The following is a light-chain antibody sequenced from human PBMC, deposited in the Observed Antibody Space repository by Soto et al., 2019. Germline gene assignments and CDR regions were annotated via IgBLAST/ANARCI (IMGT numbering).Light chain of an antibody. CDR2: GNS. CDR1: SSYIGAGYD. J-gene: IGLJ1*01. CDR3: QSYDSSLSGSSV. V-gene: IGLV1-40*01. Sequence: QSVLTQPPSVSGAPGQRVTISCTGSSSYIGAGYDVHWYQQLPGTAPKLLIYGNSNRPSGVPDRFSGSKSGTSASLAITGLQAEDEADYYCQSYDSSLSGSSVFGTGTKLTVL.